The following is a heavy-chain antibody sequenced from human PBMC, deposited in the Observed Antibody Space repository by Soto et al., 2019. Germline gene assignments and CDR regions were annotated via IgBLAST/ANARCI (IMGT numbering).Heavy chain of an antibody. V-gene: IGHV3-23*01. CDR1: RVTVSIYA. CDR2: ISGSGGST. Sequence: AACRVTVSIYAMSWVRQAPGKGLEWVSAISGSGGSTYYADSVKGRFTISRDNSKNTLYLQMNSLRAEDTAVYYCAKDRGDGYNWRLGLLVYWGQGTLVTV. D-gene: IGHD2-21*01. J-gene: IGHJ4*02. CDR3: AKDRGDGYNWRLGLLVY.